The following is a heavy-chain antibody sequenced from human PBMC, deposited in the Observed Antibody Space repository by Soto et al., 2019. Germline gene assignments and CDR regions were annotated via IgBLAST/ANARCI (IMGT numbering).Heavy chain of an antibody. CDR3: AREEPPSTYYDFWSGYYTGGPYYYYYYMDV. Sequence: GGSLRLSCAASGFTFSSYWMSWVRQAPGKGLEWVANIKQDGSEKYCVDSVKGRFTISRDNAKNSLYLQMNSLRAEDTAVYYCAREEPPSTYYDFWSGYYTGGPYYYYYYMDVWGKGTTVTVSS. CDR2: IKQDGSEK. J-gene: IGHJ6*03. CDR1: GFTFSSYW. V-gene: IGHV3-7*01. D-gene: IGHD3-3*01.